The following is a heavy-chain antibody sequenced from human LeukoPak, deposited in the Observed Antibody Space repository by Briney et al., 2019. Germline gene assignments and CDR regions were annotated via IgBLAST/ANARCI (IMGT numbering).Heavy chain of an antibody. V-gene: IGHV4-34*01. CDR3: ARGARLRYFDWLPIRAMAMGDY. CDR1: GGSFSGYY. D-gene: IGHD3-9*01. CDR2: INHSGST. J-gene: IGHJ4*02. Sequence: PSETLSLTCAVYGGSFSGYYWSWIRQPPGKGLEWIGEINHSGSTNYNPSLKSRVTISVDTSKNQFSLKLSSVTAADTAVYYCARGARLRYFDWLPIRAMAMGDYWGQGTLVTVSS.